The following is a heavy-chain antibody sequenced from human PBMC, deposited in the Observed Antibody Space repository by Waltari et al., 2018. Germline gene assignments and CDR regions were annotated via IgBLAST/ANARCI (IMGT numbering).Heavy chain of an antibody. CDR2: IYPGDSDT. CDR1: GYSFTSYW. J-gene: IGHJ4*02. CDR3: ARVACAIRDGYNFGY. V-gene: IGHV5-51*01. Sequence: EVQLVQSGAEVKKPGESLKISCKGSGYSFTSYWIGWVRQMHGKGRAWMGIIYPGDSDTRYSPSFQGQVTISADKSISTAYLQWSSLKASDTAMYYCARVACAIRDGYNFGYWGQGTLVTVSS. D-gene: IGHD5-12*01.